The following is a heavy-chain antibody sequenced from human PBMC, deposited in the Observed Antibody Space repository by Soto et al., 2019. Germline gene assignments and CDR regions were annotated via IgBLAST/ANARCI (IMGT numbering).Heavy chain of an antibody. CDR2: IYYSGST. J-gene: IGHJ6*03. V-gene: IGHV4-39*01. Sequence: SETLSLTCTVSGGSISSSSYYWGWIRQPPGKGLEWIGSIYYSGSTYYNPSLKSRVTISVDTSKNQFSLKLSSVTAADTAVYYCARRYGDSYGDYYYYYYMDVWGKGTTVTVSS. D-gene: IGHD5-18*01. CDR3: ARRYGDSYGDYYYYYYMDV. CDR1: GGSISSSSYY.